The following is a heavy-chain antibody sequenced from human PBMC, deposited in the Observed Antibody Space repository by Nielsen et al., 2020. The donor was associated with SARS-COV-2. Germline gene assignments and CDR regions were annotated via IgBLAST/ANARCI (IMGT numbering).Heavy chain of an antibody. CDR2: IDPSDSYT. CDR3: ATEPHCGGDCQKDY. D-gene: IGHD2-21*01. Sequence: GGSLRLSCKGSGYSFTSYWISWVRQMPGKGLEWMGRIDPSDSYTNYSPSFQGHVTISADKSISTAYLQWSSLKASDTAMYYCATEPHCGGDCQKDYWGQGTLVTVPS. V-gene: IGHV5-10-1*01. CDR1: GYSFTSYW. J-gene: IGHJ4*02.